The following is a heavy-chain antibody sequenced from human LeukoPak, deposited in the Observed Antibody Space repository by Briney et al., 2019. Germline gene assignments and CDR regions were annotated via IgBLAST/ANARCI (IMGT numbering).Heavy chain of an antibody. D-gene: IGHD6-13*01. CDR3: TTDEWQQPFDY. J-gene: IGHJ4*02. Sequence: GGSLRLSCAASGFTFNNAWMTWVRQAPGKGLEWVGRIKSKTDGGTTDYAAPVKGRFTISRDDSKNTLYLQMNSLKTEDTAVYYCTTDEWQQPFDYWGQGTLVTVSS. CDR1: GFTFNNAW. CDR2: IKSKTDGGTT. V-gene: IGHV3-15*01.